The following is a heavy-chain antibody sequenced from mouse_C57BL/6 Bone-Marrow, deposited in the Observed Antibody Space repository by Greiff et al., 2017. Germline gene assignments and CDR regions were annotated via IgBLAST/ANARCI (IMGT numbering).Heavy chain of an antibody. CDR2: IHPNSGST. V-gene: IGHV1-64*01. Sequence: QVQLQQPGAELVKPGASVKLSCTASGYTFTSYCMHWVKQRPGQGLEWIGLIHPNSGSTNYNEQFTSKATLTVDKSSSTAYMQLSSLTSEDSAVYCCASSTGTPYWYFDVWGTGTTVTVSS. CDR3: ASSTGTPYWYFDV. D-gene: IGHD4-1*02. J-gene: IGHJ1*03. CDR1: GYTFTSYC.